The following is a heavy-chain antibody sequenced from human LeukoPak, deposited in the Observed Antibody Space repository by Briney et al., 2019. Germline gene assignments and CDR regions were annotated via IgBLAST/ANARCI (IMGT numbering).Heavy chain of an antibody. J-gene: IGHJ4*02. CDR1: GFTFSSYA. Sequence: PGGSLRLSCAASGFTFSSYAMHWVHQAPGKGLEWVAVISYDGSNKYYADSVKGRFTISRDNSKNTLYLQMNSLRAEDTAVYYCARDSVATPGYWGQGTLVTVSS. V-gene: IGHV3-30-3*01. CDR3: ARDSVATPGY. CDR2: ISYDGSNK. D-gene: IGHD5-12*01.